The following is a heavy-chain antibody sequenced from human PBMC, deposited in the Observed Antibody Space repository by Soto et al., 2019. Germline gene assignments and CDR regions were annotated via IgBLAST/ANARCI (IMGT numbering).Heavy chain of an antibody. J-gene: IGHJ4*02. CDR1: GGSFSGYY. CDR3: ARGRLVPAVNFDY. Sequence: SETLSLTCAVFGGSFSGYYWSWIRQPPGKGLEWIGEINHSGSTNYNPSLKSRVTISVDGSKNQFSLKVKSVTAADTAVYYCARGRLVPAVNFDYWGLGTLVTVTS. CDR2: INHSGST. D-gene: IGHD2-2*01. V-gene: IGHV4-34*01.